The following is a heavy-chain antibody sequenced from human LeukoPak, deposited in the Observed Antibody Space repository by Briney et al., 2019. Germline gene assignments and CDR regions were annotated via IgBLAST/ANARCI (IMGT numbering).Heavy chain of an antibody. V-gene: IGHV1-46*01. CDR1: GYSFTSNY. CDR3: ARDQEGFDY. CDR2: IYPRDGST. J-gene: IGHJ4*02. Sequence: ASVKVSCKVSGYSFTSNYIHWVRQAPGQGLEWMGMIYPRDGSTSYAQRFQDRVTVTRDTSTGTVHMELSGLRSEDTAVYYCARDQEGFDYWGQGTLVTVSS.